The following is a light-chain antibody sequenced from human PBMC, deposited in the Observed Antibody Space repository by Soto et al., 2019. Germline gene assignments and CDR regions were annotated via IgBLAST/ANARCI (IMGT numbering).Light chain of an antibody. V-gene: IGLV2-14*01. Sequence: QSVLAQPASVSGPPGQSITISCTGTSSDVGGYDYVSWYQRHPGKAPELMIYEAVNRPSWVSNRFSGSKSGNTASLTISGLQAEDEADYYCCSFASSSTYVFGTGTKVTVL. CDR2: EAV. CDR1: SSDVGGYDY. CDR3: CSFASSSTYV. J-gene: IGLJ1*01.